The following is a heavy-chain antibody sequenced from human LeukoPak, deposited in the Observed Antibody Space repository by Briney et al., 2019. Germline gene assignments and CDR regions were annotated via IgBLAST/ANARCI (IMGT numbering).Heavy chain of an antibody. CDR1: GGTFSSYA. CDR2: IIPIFGTA. D-gene: IGHD5-18*01. J-gene: IGHJ3*02. Sequence: ASVKVSCKASGGTFSSYAISWVRQAPGQGLEWMGGIIPIFGTANYAQKFQGRVTMTRNTSISTAYMELSSLRSEDTAVYYCARWGTAMSAFDIWGQGTMVTVSS. V-gene: IGHV1-69*05. CDR3: ARWGTAMSAFDI.